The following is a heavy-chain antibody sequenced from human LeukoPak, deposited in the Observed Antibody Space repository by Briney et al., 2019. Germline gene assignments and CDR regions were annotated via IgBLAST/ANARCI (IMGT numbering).Heavy chain of an antibody. V-gene: IGHV3-33*01. Sequence: GGSLRLSCAASGFXFSSFGMHWVRQAPGKGLEWMAVIWYDGNNKYYADSVKGRFTISRDNSKNTLYLQMNSLRAEDTAVYYCARAFTSTGYYYVEYWGQGTLVTVSS. CDR2: IWYDGNNK. CDR1: GFXFSSFG. D-gene: IGHD3-22*01. CDR3: ARAFTSTGYYYVEY. J-gene: IGHJ4*02.